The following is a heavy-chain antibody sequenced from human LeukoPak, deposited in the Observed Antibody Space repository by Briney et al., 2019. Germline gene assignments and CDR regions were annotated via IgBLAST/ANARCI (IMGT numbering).Heavy chain of an antibody. CDR1: GFTFSSYA. D-gene: IGHD4-17*01. CDR3: ARERYTVTTRTYYFDY. Sequence: GGSLRLSCAASGFTFSSYAMHWVRQAPGKGLEWVAVISYDGSNKYYADSVKGRFTISRDNSKNTLYLQMNSLRAEDTAVYFCARERYTVTTRTYYFDYWGQGTLVTVSS. CDR2: ISYDGSNK. V-gene: IGHV3-30-3*01. J-gene: IGHJ4*02.